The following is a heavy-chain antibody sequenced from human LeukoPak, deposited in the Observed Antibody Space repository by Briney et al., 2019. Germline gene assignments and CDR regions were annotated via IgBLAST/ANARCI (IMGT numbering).Heavy chain of an antibody. J-gene: IGHJ4*02. CDR2: IKSKTDGGTT. Sequence: GGSLRLSCAASGFTLSNAWMSWVRQAPGKGLEWVGRIKSKTDGGTTDYAAPVKGRFTISRDDSKNTLYLQMNSLKTEDTAVYYCTTGYCGGDCYPYYFDYWGQGTLVTVSS. CDR1: GFTLSNAW. CDR3: TTGYCGGDCYPYYFDY. V-gene: IGHV3-15*01. D-gene: IGHD2-21*02.